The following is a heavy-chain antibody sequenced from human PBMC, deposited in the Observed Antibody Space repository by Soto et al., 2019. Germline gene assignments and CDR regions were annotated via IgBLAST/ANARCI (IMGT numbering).Heavy chain of an antibody. D-gene: IGHD3-9*01. CDR2: ISPKSGGT. Sequence: ASVKVSCKASGYSFIDYYMHWVRQAPGQGFEWMGRISPKSGGTNYAQKFEGRATMTWDTSLNTAYMELSSLISEDTAVYYCARPPGYISDWYYFDLWGQGTLVTVSS. CDR1: GYSFIDYY. CDR3: ARPPGYISDWYYFDL. J-gene: IGHJ4*02. V-gene: IGHV1-2*02.